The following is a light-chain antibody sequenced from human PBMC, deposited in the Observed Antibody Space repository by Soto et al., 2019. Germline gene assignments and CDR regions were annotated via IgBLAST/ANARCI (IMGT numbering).Light chain of an antibody. CDR2: EVV. V-gene: IGLV2-8*01. CDR1: KKDIGVYDF. Sequence: QAVLTQPPSASGSPGQSVTISCTGTKKDIGVYDFVSWYQHHPGKAPRLIIYEVVQRPSGVPDRFSGSKSGNTASLTVSGLQAADEADYFCKSYAGSNTYVFGSGTKVTV. CDR3: KSYAGSNTYV. J-gene: IGLJ1*01.